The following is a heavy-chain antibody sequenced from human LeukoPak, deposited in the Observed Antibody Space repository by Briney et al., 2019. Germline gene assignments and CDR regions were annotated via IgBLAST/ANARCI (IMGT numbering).Heavy chain of an antibody. CDR3: ASYSGGLVGYFDY. V-gene: IGHV4-59*01. Sequence: PSETLSLTCTVSGGSISNYVWSWIRQPPGKGLEWIGYINDSGNTKYNPSLESRVTISVDTSKNQFSLNLYSVTAADTAVYYCASYSGGLVGYFDYWGQGTLVTVSS. D-gene: IGHD1-26*01. J-gene: IGHJ4*02. CDR2: INDSGNT. CDR1: GGSISNYV.